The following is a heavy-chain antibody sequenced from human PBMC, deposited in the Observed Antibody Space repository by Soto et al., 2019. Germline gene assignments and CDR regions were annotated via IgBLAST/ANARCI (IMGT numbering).Heavy chain of an antibody. CDR1: GFTFSAYA. V-gene: IGHV3-23*01. J-gene: IGHJ2*01. CDR2: IHGGGGET. CDR3: AKFEGHPLEYWYLDF. D-gene: IGHD1-1*01. Sequence: EVQLLESGGGLVQPGGSLRLSCAASGFTFSAYAMGWVRQAQGKGLEWVSTIHGGGGETNYADSVKGRFTISRDDSKNTLYAQMNSLRAEDTAVYYCAKFEGHPLEYWYLDFWGRGTLVTVSS.